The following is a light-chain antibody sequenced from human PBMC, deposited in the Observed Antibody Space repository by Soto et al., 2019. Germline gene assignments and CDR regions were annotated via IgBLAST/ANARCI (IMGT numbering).Light chain of an antibody. CDR1: QNIHSF. CDR3: QQRLFWPLFT. Sequence: EIVLTQSPATVSLSPGESATLSCRASQNIHSFLAWYQQRPGQAPRLLIYDASFRATAIPARFNDSGSGTDFTLTITRLEPEDFAVYYCQQRLFWPLFTFGQGTRLEIK. V-gene: IGKV3-11*01. J-gene: IGKJ2*01. CDR2: DAS.